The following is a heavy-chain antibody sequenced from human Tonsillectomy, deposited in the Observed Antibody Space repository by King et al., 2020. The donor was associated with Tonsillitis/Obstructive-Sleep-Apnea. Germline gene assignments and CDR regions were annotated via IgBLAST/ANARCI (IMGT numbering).Heavy chain of an antibody. Sequence: TLKESGPTLVKPTQTLTLTCTLSGVSVNTSGGGVGWIREPPGKVLEWLVLIFCDDDKRDNPSRKSRVTITKDTSKNQVVLTMTNMDPVDTATYYCAHISQYQLLYYYYYMDVWGKGTTVTVSS. CDR3: AHISQYQLLYYYYYMDV. CDR2: IFCDDDK. CDR1: GVSVNTSGGG. J-gene: IGHJ6*03. D-gene: IGHD2-2*01. V-gene: IGHV2-5*02.